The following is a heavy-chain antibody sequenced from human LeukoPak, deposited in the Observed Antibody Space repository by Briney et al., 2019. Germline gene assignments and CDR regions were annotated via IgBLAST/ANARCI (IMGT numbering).Heavy chain of an antibody. CDR3: AKGYYGNYVAVDY. J-gene: IGHJ4*02. CDR1: GFTFSSYA. Sequence: PGGSLRLSCAASGFTFSSYAMIWVRQAPGKGLDWVSSISDNGDDTYYADSVKGRFTISRDKSTNTLYLQMNGLRADDTAVYYCAKGYYGNYVAVDYWGQGTLVTVSS. CDR2: ISDNGDDT. V-gene: IGHV3-23*01. D-gene: IGHD4-11*01.